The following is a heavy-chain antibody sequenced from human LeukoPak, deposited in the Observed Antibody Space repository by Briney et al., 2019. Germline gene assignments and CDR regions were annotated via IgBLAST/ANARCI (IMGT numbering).Heavy chain of an antibody. CDR1: GFTVSSNY. J-gene: IGHJ4*02. D-gene: IGHD6-6*01. CDR2: IYSGGST. V-gene: IGHV3-53*01. CDR3: ARDPLPQARPSFSFDY. Sequence: GGSLRLSCAASGFTVSSNYMSWVRQAPGKGLEWVSVIYSGGSTYYADSVKGRFTISRDNSKNTLYLQMNSLRAEDTAVYYCARDPLPQARPSFSFDYWGQGTLVTVSS.